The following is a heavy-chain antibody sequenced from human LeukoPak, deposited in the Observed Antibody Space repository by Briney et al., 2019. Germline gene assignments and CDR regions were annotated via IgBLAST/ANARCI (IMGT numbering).Heavy chain of an antibody. D-gene: IGHD5-18*01. CDR2: ISGSGGST. CDR3: AKDRGGYSYGDFDY. V-gene: IGHV3-23*01. CDR1: GFTFSSYA. Sequence: GGSLRLSCAASGFTFSSYATSWVRQAPGKGLEWVSAISGSGGSTYYADSVKGRFTISRDNSKNTLYLQMNSLRAEDTAVYYCAKDRGGYSYGDFDYWGQGTLVTVSS. J-gene: IGHJ4*02.